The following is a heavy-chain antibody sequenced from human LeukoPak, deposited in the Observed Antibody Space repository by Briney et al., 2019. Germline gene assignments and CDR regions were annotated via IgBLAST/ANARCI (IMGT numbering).Heavy chain of an antibody. CDR1: GFTVSGNH. CDR2: IYNTGTT. CDR3: ARIFYGDYLHNFDY. J-gene: IGHJ4*02. V-gene: IGHV3-69-1*01. Sequence: GGSLRLSCAVSGFTVSGNHVTWVRQAPGKGLAWVSTIYNTGTTNYADSVKGRFTISRDNAKNSLYLQMNSLRAEDTAVYYCARIFYGDYLHNFDYWGQGTLVTVSS. D-gene: IGHD4-17*01.